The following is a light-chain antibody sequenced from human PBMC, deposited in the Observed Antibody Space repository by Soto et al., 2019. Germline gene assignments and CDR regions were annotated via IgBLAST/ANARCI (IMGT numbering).Light chain of an antibody. CDR2: GTS. CDR1: QSVSSN. V-gene: IGKV3-15*01. CDR3: QQSNNWPWT. Sequence: EIVMTQSPATLSVSPGERATLSCRASQSVSSNLAWYQQKPGQGHRLLIYGTSTRATGIPARFSGSGSGTEFTLTINSLQSEDFAVYYCQQSNNWPWTFGQGTKVEIK. J-gene: IGKJ1*01.